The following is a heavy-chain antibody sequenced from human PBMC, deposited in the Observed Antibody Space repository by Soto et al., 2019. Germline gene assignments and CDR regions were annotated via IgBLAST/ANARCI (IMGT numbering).Heavy chain of an antibody. V-gene: IGHV4-59*01. CDR3: ARFDGSGRYFDY. CDR1: GASISSYS. Sequence: SEPRSLTCTVPGASISSYSWSYIRQPPGKGLEWIGYIYYSGSTNYNPSLKSRVTISVDTSKNQFSLKLSSVTAADTAVYYCARFDGSGRYFDYWGQGTLVTVSS. D-gene: IGHD2-15*01. CDR2: IYYSGST. J-gene: IGHJ4*02.